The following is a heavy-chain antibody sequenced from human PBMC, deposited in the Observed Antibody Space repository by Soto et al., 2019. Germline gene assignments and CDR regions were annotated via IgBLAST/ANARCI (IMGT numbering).Heavy chain of an antibody. J-gene: IGHJ6*02. D-gene: IGHD1-26*01. Sequence: QVQLQESGPGLVKPSETLSLTCTVSGDSISPYYWSWIRRPPGKELEWIGYISYSGSVNYNPSLTSGFTISVATAKNQFSLSPTSVTAADAAVYYCARHVPMGATTGIFYYGMDVWGQGTTVTVSS. CDR3: ARHVPMGATTGIFYYGMDV. CDR2: ISYSGSV. V-gene: IGHV4-59*08. CDR1: GDSISPYY.